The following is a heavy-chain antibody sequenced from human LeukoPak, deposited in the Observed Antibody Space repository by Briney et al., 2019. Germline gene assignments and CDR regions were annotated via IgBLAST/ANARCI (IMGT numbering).Heavy chain of an antibody. CDR3: AKFGGATKLAFDI. J-gene: IGHJ3*02. CDR1: GFTFDDYA. Sequence: GRSLRLSCAASGFTFDDYAMHWVRQAPGKGLEGVSGISWNSGSIGYADSVKGRFTISRDNAKNSLYLQMNSLRAEDTALYYCAKFGGATKLAFDIWGQGTMVTVSS. D-gene: IGHD1-26*01. V-gene: IGHV3-9*01. CDR2: ISWNSGSI.